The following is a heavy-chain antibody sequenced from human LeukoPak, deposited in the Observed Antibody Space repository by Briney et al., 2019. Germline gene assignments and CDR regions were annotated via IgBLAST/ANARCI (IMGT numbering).Heavy chain of an antibody. CDR3: ARDRGVTAISAGIDY. CDR1: GFTFSDYY. V-gene: IGHV3-11*01. CDR2: ISSSGGTI. D-gene: IGHD2-21*02. J-gene: IGHJ4*02. Sequence: GGSLRLSCAASGFTFSDYYMSWIRQAPGKGLEWVSYISSSGGTIYYADSVKGRFTISRDNAKNSLYLQMNSLRAEDTAVYYCARDRGVTAISAGIDYWGQGTLVTVSS.